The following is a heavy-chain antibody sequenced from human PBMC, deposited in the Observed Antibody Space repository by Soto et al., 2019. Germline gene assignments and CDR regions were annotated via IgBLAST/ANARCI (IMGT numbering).Heavy chain of an antibody. D-gene: IGHD4-17*01. J-gene: IGHJ4*02. CDR1: GFTFSSYS. Sequence: EVQLVESGGGLVKPGGSLRLSCAASGFTFSSYSMNWVRQAPGKGLEWVSSISSSSSYIYYADSVKGRFTISRDNAKNSLYLQMNSLRAEDTAVYYCARDPNDYGDLPDYWGQGTLVTVSS. V-gene: IGHV3-21*01. CDR3: ARDPNDYGDLPDY. CDR2: ISSSSSYI.